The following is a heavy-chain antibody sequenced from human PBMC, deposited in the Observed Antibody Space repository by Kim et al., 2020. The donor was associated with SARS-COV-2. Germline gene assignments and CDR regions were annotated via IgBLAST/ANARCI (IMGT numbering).Heavy chain of an antibody. J-gene: IGHJ3*02. CDR1: GGTFSSYA. V-gene: IGHV1-69*01. CDR3: ARDRSGYYLKKGDAFDI. CDR2: IIPIFGTA. D-gene: IGHD3-3*01. Sequence: KVSCKASGGTFSSYAISWVRQAPGQGLEWMGGIIPIFGTANYAQKFQGRVTITADESTSTAYMELSSLRSEDTAVYYCARDRSGYYLKKGDAFDIWGQGTMVTVSS.